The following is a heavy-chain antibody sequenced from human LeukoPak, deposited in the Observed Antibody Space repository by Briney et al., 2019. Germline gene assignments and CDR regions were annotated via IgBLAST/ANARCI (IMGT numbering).Heavy chain of an antibody. V-gene: IGHV4-31*03. CDR2: IYYSGST. J-gene: IGHJ4*02. CDR3: ARVPYGSGSVHFDY. D-gene: IGHD3-10*01. Sequence: SETLSLTCTVSGGSISSGGYYWSWIRQHPGKGLEWIGYIYYSGSTYYNPSLKSRVTISVDTSKNQFSLKLSSVTAADTAAYYCARVPYGSGSVHFDYWGQGTLVTVSS. CDR1: GGSISSGGYY.